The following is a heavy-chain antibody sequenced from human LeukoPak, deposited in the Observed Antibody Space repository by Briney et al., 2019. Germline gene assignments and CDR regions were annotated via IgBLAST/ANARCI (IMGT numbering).Heavy chain of an antibody. V-gene: IGHV3-66*01. D-gene: IGHD6-13*01. CDR3: ARDGIAAAGTPGWFDP. CDR2: IYSGGRT. CDR1: GFTVSRNY. J-gene: IGHJ5*02. Sequence: GGSLRLSCAASGFTVSRNYMSWVRQAPGKGLEWVSVIYSGGRTYYADSVKGRFTISRDNSKNTLYLQMNSLRAEETAVYYCARDGIAAAGTPGWFDPWGQGTLVTVSS.